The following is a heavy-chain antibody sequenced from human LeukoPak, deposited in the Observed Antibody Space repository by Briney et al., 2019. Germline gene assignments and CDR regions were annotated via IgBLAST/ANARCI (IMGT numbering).Heavy chain of an antibody. CDR3: ARDNGDYNFDY. CDR2: TSGYKGKT. D-gene: IGHD4-17*01. J-gene: IGHJ4*02. CDR1: XXTFSSYG. V-gene: IGHV1-18*01. Sequence: SVXXSXKASXXTFSSYGIGWVRQAPGQGLEWMGWTSGYKGKTNYAQKFQGRVTMTTDTSTRTAYMELRSLRSDDTAVYYCARDNGDYNFDYWGQGTLVTVSS.